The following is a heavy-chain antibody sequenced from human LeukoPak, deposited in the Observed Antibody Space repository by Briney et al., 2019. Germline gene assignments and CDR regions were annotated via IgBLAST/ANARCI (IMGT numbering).Heavy chain of an antibody. D-gene: IGHD4-23*01. CDR3: ARVGVDDSGNIIKYFFDY. CDR1: GGPISNYQ. CDR2: IYYSGTA. V-gene: IGHV4-59*01. J-gene: IGHJ4*02. Sequence: PSETLSLTCTLSGGPISNYQRSWIRQPPGKGLEWIGNIYYSGTANYIPSLKSRVIISVDTSKNQFSLKLSPVSAADTAVYYCARVGVDDSGNIIKYFFDYWGQGTLVTVSS.